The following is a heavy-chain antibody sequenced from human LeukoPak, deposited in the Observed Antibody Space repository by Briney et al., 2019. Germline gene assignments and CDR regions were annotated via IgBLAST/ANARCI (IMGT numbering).Heavy chain of an antibody. V-gene: IGHV4-4*07. Sequence: PSETPSLTCTVSGGSISSYYWSWIRQPAGKGLEWIGRIYTSGSTNYNPSLKSRVTMSVDTSKNQFSLKLSSVTAADTAVYYCASGLDYDSSGYYPHWYFDLWGRGTLVTVSS. CDR1: GGSISSYY. J-gene: IGHJ2*01. D-gene: IGHD3-22*01. CDR3: ASGLDYDSSGYYPHWYFDL. CDR2: IYTSGST.